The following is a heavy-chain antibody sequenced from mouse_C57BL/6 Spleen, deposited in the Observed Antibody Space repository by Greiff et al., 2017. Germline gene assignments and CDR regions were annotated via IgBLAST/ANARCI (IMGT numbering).Heavy chain of an antibody. D-gene: IGHD2-4*01. V-gene: IGHV1-55*01. CDR2: IYPGSGST. CDR3: AKAYYDYSDFGC. CDR1: GYTFTSYW. Sequence: QVQLQQPGAELVKPGASVKMSCKASGYTFTSYWITWVKQRPGQGLEWIGDIYPGSGSTNYNEKFKSKATLTVDTSSSTAYMQLSSLTSEDSAVYNCAKAYYDYSDFGCRGQATTLTVSS. J-gene: IGHJ2*01.